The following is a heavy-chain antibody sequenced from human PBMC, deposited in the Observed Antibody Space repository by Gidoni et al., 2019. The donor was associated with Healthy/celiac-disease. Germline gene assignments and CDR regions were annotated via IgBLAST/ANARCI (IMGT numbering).Heavy chain of an antibody. Sequence: QVQLVQSGAGVKKPGSSVKVSCKASGGTFSSYTISWVRQAPGQGLEWMGRIIPILGIANYAQKFQGRVTMTADKSTSTAYMELSSLRSEDTAVYYCAREELTGGFRYWGQGTLVTVSS. CDR2: IIPILGIA. V-gene: IGHV1-69*08. CDR3: AREELTGGFRY. CDR1: GGTFSSYT. J-gene: IGHJ4*02. D-gene: IGHD1-26*01.